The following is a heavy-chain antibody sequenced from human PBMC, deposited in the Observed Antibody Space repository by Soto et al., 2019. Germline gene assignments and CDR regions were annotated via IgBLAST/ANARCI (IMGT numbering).Heavy chain of an antibody. J-gene: IGHJ4*02. CDR2: ISSSSSYI. CDR1: GFTFSSYS. D-gene: IGHD4-17*01. Sequence: PGGSLGLSCAASGFTFSSYSMNWVRQAPGKGLEWVSSISSSSSYIYYADSVKGRFTISRDNAKNSLYLQMNSLRAEDTAVYYCARERDYGGNSGFDYWGQGTLVTVSS. CDR3: ARERDYGGNSGFDY. V-gene: IGHV3-21*01.